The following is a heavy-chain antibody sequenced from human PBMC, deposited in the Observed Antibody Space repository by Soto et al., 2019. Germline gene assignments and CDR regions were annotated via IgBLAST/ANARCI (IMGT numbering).Heavy chain of an antibody. CDR2: IHTSGSP. CDR1: GGSIGSYY. J-gene: IGHJ4*02. Sequence: NPSETLSLTCTVSGGSIGSYYCSWIRQAAGKGLEWIGRIHTSGSPNYNPSLKSRVTMSADTSKNQFSLKLTSVTAADTAVYYCATGGTYFDYWGQGTLVTVS. CDR3: ATGGTYFDY. V-gene: IGHV4-4*07.